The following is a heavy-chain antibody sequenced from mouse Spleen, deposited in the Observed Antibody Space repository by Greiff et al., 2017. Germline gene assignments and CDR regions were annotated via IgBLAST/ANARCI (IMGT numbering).Heavy chain of an antibody. CDR2: ISNGGGST. CDR3: ARQVTGLLHFDY. J-gene: IGHJ2*01. D-gene: IGHD2-1*01. V-gene: IGHV5-12-2*01. Sequence: EVKLVESGGGLVQPGGSLKLSCAASGFTFSSYTMSWVRQTPEKRLEWVAYISNGGGSTYYPDTVKGRFTISRDNAKNTLYLQMSSLKSEDTAMYYCARQVTGLLHFDYWGQGTTLTVSS. CDR1: GFTFSSYT.